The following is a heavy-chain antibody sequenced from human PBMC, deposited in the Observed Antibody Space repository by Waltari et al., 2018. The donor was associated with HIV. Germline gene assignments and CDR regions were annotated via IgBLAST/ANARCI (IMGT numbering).Heavy chain of an antibody. CDR2: ISASGAST. J-gene: IGHJ4*02. Sequence: EVQLLESGGGLVQPGGSLRLSCAASGFTFRNYAISWVRQAPGKGLWWVSAISASGASTYSADSVKGRFTISRDNSKSTLYLEMSSLRADDTAVYYCAKALADYSDYAADDYWGQGTLVTVSS. CDR3: AKALADYSDYAADDY. V-gene: IGHV3-23*01. CDR1: GFTFRNYA. D-gene: IGHD4-17*01.